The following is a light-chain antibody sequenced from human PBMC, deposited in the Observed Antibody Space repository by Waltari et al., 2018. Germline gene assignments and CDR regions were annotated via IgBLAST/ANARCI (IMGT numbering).Light chain of an antibody. Sequence: QSSLPQPPSVPGSPGQSLPISCTRTSSDLRTANFVSWYQQYPGKATRLVIYDVNNRPSGVSDRFSGSTSGNTASLTISGLQAEDEADYYCSLYTANTRVFGGGTKLTVL. CDR1: SSDLRTANF. CDR2: DVN. J-gene: IGLJ3*02. V-gene: IGLV2-14*03. CDR3: SLYTANTRV.